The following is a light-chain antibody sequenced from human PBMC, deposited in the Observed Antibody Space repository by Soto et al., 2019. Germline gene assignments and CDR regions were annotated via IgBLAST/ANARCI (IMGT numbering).Light chain of an antibody. CDR1: QGIRSH. V-gene: IGKV1-16*02. Sequence: DIQMTQSPSSLSASVGDRVIITCRASQGIRSHLAWFQKPGKAPKSLIYVASHLQSGVPSKFSGSGSGTDFTLTINSLQPEDFATYYCLQYDTYPRTFGPGTKVDIK. CDR2: VAS. J-gene: IGKJ3*01. CDR3: LQYDTYPRT.